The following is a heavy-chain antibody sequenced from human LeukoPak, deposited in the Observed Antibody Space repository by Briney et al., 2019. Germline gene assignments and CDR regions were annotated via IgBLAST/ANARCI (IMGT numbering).Heavy chain of an antibody. J-gene: IGHJ4*02. CDR1: GYSFTSYG. Sequence: GASVKVSCKASGYSFTSYGISWVRQAPGQGLEWMGWINPNSGGTNYAQKFQGRVTMTRDTSISTAYMELSRLRSDDTAVYYCARDLFTGIDYWGQGTLVTVSS. CDR3: ARDLFTGIDY. D-gene: IGHD3-9*01. CDR2: INPNSGGT. V-gene: IGHV1-2*02.